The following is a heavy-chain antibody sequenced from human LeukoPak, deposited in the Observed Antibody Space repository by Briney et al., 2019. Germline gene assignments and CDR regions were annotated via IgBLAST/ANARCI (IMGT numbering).Heavy chain of an antibody. J-gene: IGHJ3*02. CDR1: GSIFSNYW. CDR2: IYPADSDT. CDR3: ARRRAVHDYDSGSYTPGAFDI. V-gene: IGHV5-51*01. D-gene: IGHD3-10*01. Sequence: GESLKISCKGSGSIFSNYWIGWVRQLPGKVLEWMGIIYPADSDTTYSPSFQGQVTISADKSISTAYLQWRSLKASDTAMYYCARRRAVHDYDSGSYTPGAFDIWGQETMVTVSS.